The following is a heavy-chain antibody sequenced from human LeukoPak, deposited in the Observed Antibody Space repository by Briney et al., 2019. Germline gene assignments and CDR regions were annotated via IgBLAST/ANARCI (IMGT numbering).Heavy chain of an antibody. CDR1: GFTVSSNY. D-gene: IGHD3-10*01. CDR3: ASGSGSYRTPYYYMDV. V-gene: IGHV3-53*01. Sequence: GRSLRLSCLASGFTVSSNYMSWVRQAPGKGLEWVSVIYSGGSTYYADSVKGRFTISRDNSKNTLYLQMNSLRAEDTAVYYCASGSGSYRTPYYYMDVWGTGTTVTVSS. J-gene: IGHJ6*03. CDR2: IYSGGST.